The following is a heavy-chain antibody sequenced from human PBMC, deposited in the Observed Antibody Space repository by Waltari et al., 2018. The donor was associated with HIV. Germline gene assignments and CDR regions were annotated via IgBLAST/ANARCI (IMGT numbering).Heavy chain of an antibody. D-gene: IGHD3-10*01. J-gene: IGHJ5*02. Sequence: QVRLQESGPGLVKPSETLSLTCAAFGYSLSSGYFWGWNRQPPGKALEWIGSMFHNGSTYYNPSLKSRVTISVDTSKNQFSRKLSSVTSADTAIYYCAREWGTLMVAWFDPWGQGTLVTVSS. CDR1: GYSLSSGYF. CDR3: AREWGTLMVAWFDP. CDR2: MFHNGST. V-gene: IGHV4-38-2*02.